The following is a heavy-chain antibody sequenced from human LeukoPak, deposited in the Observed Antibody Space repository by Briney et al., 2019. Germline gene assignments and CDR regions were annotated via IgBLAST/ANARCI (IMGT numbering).Heavy chain of an antibody. D-gene: IGHD6-13*01. CDR2: IYYSGST. CDR3: ARQLAGNSFLDY. CDR1: GGSISSSSYY. V-gene: IGHV4-39*01. Sequence: SETLSLTCTVSGGSISSSSYYWGWIRQPPGKGLEWIGSIYYSGSTYYNPSLRSRVTISVGPSKNQFSLRLSSVTAADTAVYYCARQLAGNSFLDYWGQGTLVTVSS. J-gene: IGHJ4*02.